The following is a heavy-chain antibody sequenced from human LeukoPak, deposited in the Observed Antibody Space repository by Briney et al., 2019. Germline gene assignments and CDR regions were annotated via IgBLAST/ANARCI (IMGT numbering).Heavy chain of an antibody. CDR1: GYTFTSYY. CDR2: INPSGGST. V-gene: IGHV1-46*01. CDR3: ARAGYSSGWYPLLLVR. Sequence: ASVKVSCKASGYTFTSYYMHWVRQAPGQGLEWMGIINPSGGSTSYAQKFQGRVTMTRDTSTSTVYMELSSLRSEDTAVYYCARAGYSSGWYPLLLVRWGQGTLVTVSS. D-gene: IGHD6-19*01. J-gene: IGHJ4*02.